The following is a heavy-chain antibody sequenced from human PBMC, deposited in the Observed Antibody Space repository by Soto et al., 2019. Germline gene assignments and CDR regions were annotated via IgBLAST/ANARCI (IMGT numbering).Heavy chain of an antibody. D-gene: IGHD6-6*01. CDR2: IIPILGIA. V-gene: IGHV1-69*02. Sequence: QVQLVQSGAEVKKPGSSVKVSCKASGGTFSSYTISWVRQAPGQGLEWMGRIIPILGIANYAQKFQGRVTITADKSTSTAYMELSSLRSEDTAVYYCASEIDSSSSAIDYWGQGTLVTVSS. J-gene: IGHJ4*02. CDR3: ASEIDSSSSAIDY. CDR1: GGTFSSYT.